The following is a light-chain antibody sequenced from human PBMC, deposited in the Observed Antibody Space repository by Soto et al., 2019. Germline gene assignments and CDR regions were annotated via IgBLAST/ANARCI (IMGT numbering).Light chain of an antibody. CDR1: QTVSSY. Sequence: ENVLTPSPGTLSLSPGERATLSCRASQTVSSYLTWYQQRPGQAPRLLIYGASKRATGIPDRFSGSGSGTDFTLTISRLEPEDFALYYCQQYGTSPITLGQGTRLEIK. CDR3: QQYGTSPIT. J-gene: IGKJ5*01. CDR2: GAS. V-gene: IGKV3-20*01.